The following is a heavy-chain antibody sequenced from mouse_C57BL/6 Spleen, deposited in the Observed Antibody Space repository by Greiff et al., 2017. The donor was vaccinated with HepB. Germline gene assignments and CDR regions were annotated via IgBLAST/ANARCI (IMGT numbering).Heavy chain of an antibody. J-gene: IGHJ4*01. CDR3: ARGSNPYAMDY. Sequence: DVKLVESGGGLVKPGGSLKLSCAASGFTFSSYAMSWVRQTPEKRLEWVATISDGCSYTYYPDNVKGRFTISRDNAKNNMYLQMSHLKSEDTAMYYCARGSNPYAMDYWGQGTSVTVSS. CDR2: ISDGCSYT. D-gene: IGHD2-5*01. V-gene: IGHV5-4*03. CDR1: GFTFSSYA.